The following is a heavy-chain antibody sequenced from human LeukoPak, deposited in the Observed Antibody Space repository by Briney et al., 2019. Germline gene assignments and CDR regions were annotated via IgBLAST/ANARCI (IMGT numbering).Heavy chain of an antibody. D-gene: IGHD2/OR15-2a*01. CDR1: GFTFSSYA. V-gene: IGHV3-30*04. J-gene: IGHJ6*03. CDR2: ISYDGSNK. Sequence: GGSLRLSCAASGFTFSSYAMHWVRQAPGKGLEWVAVISYDGSNKYYADSVKGRFTISRDNSKNTLYLQMNSLRAEDTAVYYCARVRREMKRSLGRTTEYSYYYHMDVWGKGTTVTVSS. CDR3: ARVRREMKRSLGRTTEYSYYYHMDV.